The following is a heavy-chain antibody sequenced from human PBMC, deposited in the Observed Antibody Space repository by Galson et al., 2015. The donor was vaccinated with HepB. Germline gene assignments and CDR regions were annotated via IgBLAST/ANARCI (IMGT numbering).Heavy chain of an antibody. J-gene: IGHJ3*02. CDR3: ARGVRSAVVAAHDAFDI. V-gene: IGHV5-51*01. CDR2: IYPGDSDT. D-gene: IGHD2-15*01. Sequence: QSGAEVKKPGESLKISCKGSGYSFTSYWIGWVRQMPGKGLEWMGIIYPGDSDTRYSPSFQGQVTISADKSISTAYLQWSSLKASDTAMYYCARGVRSAVVAAHDAFDIWGQGTMVTGSS. CDR1: GYSFTSYW.